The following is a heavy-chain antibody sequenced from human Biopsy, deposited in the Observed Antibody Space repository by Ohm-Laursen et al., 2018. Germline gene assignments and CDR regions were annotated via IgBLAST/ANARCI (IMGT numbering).Heavy chain of an antibody. CDR3: AKAGRGYIDY. D-gene: IGHD5-18*01. CDR1: GFTFSTYW. J-gene: IGHJ4*02. CDR2: FNSDGTDT. Sequence: SLRLSCAASGFTFSTYWMHWVRQAPGKGLEWASRFNSDGTDTTYADSVKGRFTISRDNAKNTLYLQMNSLRVEDTAVYYCAKAGRGYIDYWGQGTLVIVSS. V-gene: IGHV3-74*01.